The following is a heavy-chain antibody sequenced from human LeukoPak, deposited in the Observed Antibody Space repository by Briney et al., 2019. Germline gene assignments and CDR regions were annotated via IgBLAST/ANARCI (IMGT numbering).Heavy chain of an antibody. D-gene: IGHD3-22*01. CDR1: GFTFTGYA. J-gene: IGHJ4*02. Sequence: PGGSLRLSCVASGFTFTGYAFSWVRQAPGKGLEWVAVISYDGSNKYYADSVKGRFTISRDNSKNTLYLQMNSLRAEDTAVYYCARVYNYYDSSGPIDYWGQGTLVTVSS. V-gene: IGHV3-30*04. CDR2: ISYDGSNK. CDR3: ARVYNYYDSSGPIDY.